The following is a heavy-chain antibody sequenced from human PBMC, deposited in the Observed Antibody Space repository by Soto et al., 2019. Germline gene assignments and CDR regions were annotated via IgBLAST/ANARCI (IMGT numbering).Heavy chain of an antibody. J-gene: IGHJ4*02. Sequence: SETLSLTCTVSGGSISSGGYYWSWIRQHPGKGLEWIGYIYYSGSTYYNPSLKSRVTISVDTSKNQFSLKLSSVTAADTAVYYCAREALGYCSGGSCYLFDYWGQGTLVTVSS. CDR3: AREALGYCSGGSCYLFDY. V-gene: IGHV4-31*03. CDR2: IYYSGST. D-gene: IGHD2-15*01. CDR1: GGSISSGGYY.